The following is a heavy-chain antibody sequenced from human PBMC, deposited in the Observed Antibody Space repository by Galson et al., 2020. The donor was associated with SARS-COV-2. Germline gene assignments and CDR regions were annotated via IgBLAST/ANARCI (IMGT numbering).Heavy chain of an antibody. D-gene: IGHD6-19*01. CDR2: INSDGSSP. J-gene: IGHJ4*02. CDR3: ARVGTHGGWKYYFDY. Sequence: TGGSLSLSCAASGFTFSSCWMHWVRQAPGKGLVWVSRINSDGSSPSYADSVKGRFTISRDNAKNTLYLQMNSLRAEDTAVYYCARVGTHGGWKYYFDYWGQGTLVTVSS. CDR1: GFTFSSCW. V-gene: IGHV3-74*01.